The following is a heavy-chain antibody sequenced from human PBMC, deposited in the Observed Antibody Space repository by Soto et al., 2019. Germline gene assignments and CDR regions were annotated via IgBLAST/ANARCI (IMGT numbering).Heavy chain of an antibody. V-gene: IGHV2-70*13. J-gene: IGHJ6*02. CDR3: ARSIRGPRRFNGMDV. D-gene: IGHD1-20*01. Sequence: SGPTLVSPTETLTLTCTFSGFSLTRPAMCVSLIRPSPGKVLEWLALIERDDDDKYYSTSLKTRLTISKDTRKNQVVLTMANMEPAYTATYYCARSIRGPRRFNGMDVWGQGT. CDR1: GFSLTRPAMC. CDR2: IERDDDDK.